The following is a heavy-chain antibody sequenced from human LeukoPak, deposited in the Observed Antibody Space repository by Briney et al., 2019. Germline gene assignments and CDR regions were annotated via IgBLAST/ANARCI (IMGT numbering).Heavy chain of an antibody. V-gene: IGHV4-59*08. CDR2: VFHSGNT. D-gene: IGHD3-16*02. CDR1: DDSIRSYY. J-gene: IGHJ6*03. Sequence: SETLSLTCTVSDDSIRSYYWSWIRQPPGRGLEWIGYVFHSGNTNYNPSLRSRVTISVDTSKNQFFLNLNSVTAADTAIYYCARHAPHVPGTYRYYYYMDVWGKGTTVAVSS. CDR3: ARHAPHVPGTYRYYYYMDV.